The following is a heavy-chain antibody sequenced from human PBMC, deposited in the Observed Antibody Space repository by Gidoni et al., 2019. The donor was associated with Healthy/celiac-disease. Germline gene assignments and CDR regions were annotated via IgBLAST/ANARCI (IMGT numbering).Heavy chain of an antibody. J-gene: IGHJ6*02. Sequence: EVQLVESGGGLVKTGGSLRLSWAAAGFTFSSDSMNGVRQAPGKGLEWVSSISSSSGYIHYADSVKGRFTISRDNAKHSLYLKMTSLRAEDTAVYYCASTWYSSSWYPHGMDVWGQGTTVTVSS. D-gene: IGHD6-13*01. CDR1: GFTFSSDS. V-gene: IGHV3-21*01. CDR2: ISSSSGYI. CDR3: ASTWYSSSWYPHGMDV.